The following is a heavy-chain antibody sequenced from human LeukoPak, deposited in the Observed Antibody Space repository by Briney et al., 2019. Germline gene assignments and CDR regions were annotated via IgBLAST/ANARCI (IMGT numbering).Heavy chain of an antibody. CDR3: VSLWFGEDDAFDI. J-gene: IGHJ3*02. CDR1: GFTFNRYW. V-gene: IGHV3-7*01. CDR2: INEDGSEK. D-gene: IGHD3-10*01. Sequence: GGSLRLSCATSGFTFNRYWMNWVRQAPGKGLEWVADINEDGSEKYYVDSVKGRFTISRDNAKNSLYLQMNSLRAEDTAVYYCVSLWFGEDDAFDIWGQGTMVTVSS.